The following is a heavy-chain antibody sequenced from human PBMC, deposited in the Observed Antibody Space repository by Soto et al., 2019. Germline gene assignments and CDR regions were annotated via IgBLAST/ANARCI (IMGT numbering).Heavy chain of an antibody. J-gene: IGHJ6*02. Sequence: QVQLVQSGADVKKPGASVKVSCKASGYIFTKNVIHWVRQAPGQRLEWMGWINTASGNTKYSQKFQDRVTITRDASASTAYMELRSLTSEDTSMYYCARGLSGSTYYCAMDVWGQGTTVTVSS. CDR3: ARGLSGSTYYCAMDV. V-gene: IGHV1-3*04. D-gene: IGHD1-26*01. CDR2: INTASGNT. CDR1: GYIFTKNV.